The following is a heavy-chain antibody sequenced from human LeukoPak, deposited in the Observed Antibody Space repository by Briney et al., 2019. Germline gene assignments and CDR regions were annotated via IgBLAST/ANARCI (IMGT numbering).Heavy chain of an antibody. J-gene: IGHJ4*02. CDR2: ITRDGGHT. Sequence: GGSLRLSCAASGFSFNDYSLHWVRQAPGKGLELVSLITRDGGHTYYAASVNGRFTISRDISKKYFYLQMNSLRTDDTDLYYCATERSRYFDHWGQGTLVTVSP. D-gene: IGHD3-16*01. CDR1: GFSFNDYS. V-gene: IGHV3-43*01. CDR3: ATERSRYFDH.